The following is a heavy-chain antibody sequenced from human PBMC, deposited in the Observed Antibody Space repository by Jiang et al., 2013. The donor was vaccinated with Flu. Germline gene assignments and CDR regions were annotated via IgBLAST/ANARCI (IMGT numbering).Heavy chain of an antibody. CDR2: IYYSGIT. Sequence: GSGLVKPSETLSLTCTVSGGPLSSSSYFWAWIRQPPGKGLEWIGSIYYSGITYYNPSLKTRLTISVDTSKNQFSLKLTSVTAADTAIYYCARRQFSNSPFDPWGQGTLVTVSS. D-gene: IGHD6-13*01. V-gene: IGHV4-39*01. J-gene: IGHJ5*02. CDR3: ARRQFSNSPFDP. CDR1: GGPLSSSSYF.